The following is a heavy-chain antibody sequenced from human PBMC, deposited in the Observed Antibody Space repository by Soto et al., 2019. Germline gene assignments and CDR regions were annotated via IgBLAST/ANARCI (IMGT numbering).Heavy chain of an antibody. D-gene: IGHD3-3*01. V-gene: IGHV3-23*01. Sequence: EVQLLESGGGLVQPGGSLRLSCAASGFTFSSYAMSWVRQVPGKGLEWVSGISSSGGSTYYADSVKGRFTISRDNYKNKLYLQMNSLRAEDTAVYYCAKVAYDPWSVPGTMDVWGQGTTVTVSS. CDR1: GFTFSSYA. J-gene: IGHJ6*02. CDR2: ISSSGGST. CDR3: AKVAYDPWSVPGTMDV.